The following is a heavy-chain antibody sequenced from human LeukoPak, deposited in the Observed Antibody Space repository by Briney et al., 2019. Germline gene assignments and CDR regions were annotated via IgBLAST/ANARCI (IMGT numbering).Heavy chain of an antibody. D-gene: IGHD3-3*01. CDR2: INPNSGGT. CDR1: GYTFTGYY. CDR3: ARDRGTYDFWSGYYPNGMDV. J-gene: IGHJ6*02. V-gene: IGHV1-2*02. Sequence: ASVKVSCKASGYTFTGYYMHWVRQAPGQGLEWMGWINPNSGGTNYAQKFQGRVTMTRDTSISTAYMELSRLRSDDTAVYYCARDRGTYDFWSGYYPNGMDVWGQGTTVTVSS.